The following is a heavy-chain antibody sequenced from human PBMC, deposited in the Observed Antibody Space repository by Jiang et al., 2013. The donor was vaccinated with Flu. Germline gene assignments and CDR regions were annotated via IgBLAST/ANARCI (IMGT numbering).Heavy chain of an antibody. J-gene: IGHJ6*02. CDR1: GYTFSTYA. D-gene: IGHD2-21*02. Sequence: VQSGSELKKPGASVMVSCKASGYTFSTYAMNWVRQAPGRGPEWMGWINTITGNPTYSQAFTGRFVFSLDTSVTTAYLEISSLKAEDSGIYYCARDHRVTSNYAMDLWGQGTTVTVSS. CDR3: ARDHRVTSNYAMDL. V-gene: IGHV7-4-1*02. CDR2: INTITGNP.